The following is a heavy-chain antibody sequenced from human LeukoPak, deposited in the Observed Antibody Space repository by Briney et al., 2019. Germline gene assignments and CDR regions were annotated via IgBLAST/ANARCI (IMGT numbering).Heavy chain of an antibody. V-gene: IGHV1-8*03. Sequence: ASVKVSCKASGYTFTSYDINWVRQATGQGLEWMGWMNPNSGNTGYAQKFQGRVTITRNTSISTAYMELSSLRSEDTAVYCCARGRYCSSTSCYGGDWFDPWGQGTLVTVSS. CDR1: GYTFTSYD. D-gene: IGHD2-2*01. J-gene: IGHJ5*02. CDR2: MNPNSGNT. CDR3: ARGRYCSSTSCYGGDWFDP.